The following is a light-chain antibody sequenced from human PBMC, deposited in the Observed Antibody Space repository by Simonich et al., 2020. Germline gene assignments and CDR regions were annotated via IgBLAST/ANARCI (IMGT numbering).Light chain of an antibody. Sequence: DIVMTQTPLSLSVTPGQPASISCKSSQSLLHSDGKTYLYWYLQKPGNSPQLLSYEVSNRFSGVPDRFSGSGSGTDFTLKISRVEAEDVGVYYCMQSIQPMYTFGQGTKLEIK. J-gene: IGKJ2*01. CDR2: EVS. CDR3: MQSIQPMYT. CDR1: QSLLHSDGKTY. V-gene: IGKV2D-29*02.